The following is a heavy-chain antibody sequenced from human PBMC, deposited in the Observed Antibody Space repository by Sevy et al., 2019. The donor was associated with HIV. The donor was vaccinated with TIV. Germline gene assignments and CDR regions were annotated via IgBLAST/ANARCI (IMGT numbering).Heavy chain of an antibody. CDR1: GFTFSSYA. CDR3: ARPTGHSSSWHDAFDI. V-gene: IGHV3-23*01. CDR2: ISGSGGST. J-gene: IGHJ3*02. Sequence: GGSLRLSCAASGFTFSSYAMSWVRQAPGKGLEWVSAISGSGGSTHYADSVKGRFTISRDNSKNTLYLQMNSLRAEDTAAYYCARPTGHSSSWHDAFDIWGQGTMVTVSS. D-gene: IGHD6-13*01.